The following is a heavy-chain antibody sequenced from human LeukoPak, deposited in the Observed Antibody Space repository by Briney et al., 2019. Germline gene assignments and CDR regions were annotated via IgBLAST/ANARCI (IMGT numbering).Heavy chain of an antibody. J-gene: IGHJ6*03. V-gene: IGHV1-69*13. CDR1: GGTFSSYA. CDR2: IIPIFGTA. D-gene: IGHD6-19*01. Sequence: SVKVSCKASGGTFSSYAISWVRQAPGQGLEWMGGIIPIFGTANYAQKLQGRVTITADESTSTAYMELSSLRSEDTAVYYRARESIAVASYYYYYMDVWGKGTTVTVSS. CDR3: ARESIAVASYYYYYMDV.